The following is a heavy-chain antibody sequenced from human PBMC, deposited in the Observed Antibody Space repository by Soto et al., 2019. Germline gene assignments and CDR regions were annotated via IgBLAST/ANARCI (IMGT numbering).Heavy chain of an antibody. D-gene: IGHD1-26*01. Sequence: LSLTCSVSGGSISSGGYYRAWIRQHPGKGLECIGYIYHSGSTNYNPSLKSRVTISVDTSKNQFSLKLSSVTAADTAMYYCAKWEGLGSDYYYYALDVWGQGTTVTVS. V-gene: IGHV4-31*03. CDR1: GGSISSGGYY. CDR2: IYHSGST. J-gene: IGHJ6*02. CDR3: AKWEGLGSDYYYYALDV.